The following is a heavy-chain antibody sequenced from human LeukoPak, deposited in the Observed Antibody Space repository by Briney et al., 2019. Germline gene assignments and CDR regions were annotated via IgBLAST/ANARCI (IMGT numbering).Heavy chain of an antibody. CDR1: GGSISSYY. CDR2: IYTSGST. J-gene: IGHJ4*02. V-gene: IGHV4-4*07. CDR3: ARSTIAAAGTGHFVDY. D-gene: IGHD6-13*01. Sequence: PSETLSLTCTVSGGSISSYYWSWIRQPAGKGLEWIGRIYTSGSTNYNPSLKSRVTISVDKSKNQFSLKLSSVTAADTAVYYCARSTIAAAGTGHFVDYWGQGTLVTVSS.